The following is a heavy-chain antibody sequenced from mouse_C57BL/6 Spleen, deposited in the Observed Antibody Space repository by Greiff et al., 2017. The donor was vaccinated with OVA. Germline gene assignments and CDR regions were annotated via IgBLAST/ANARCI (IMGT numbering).Heavy chain of an antibody. CDR1: GYTFTSYW. J-gene: IGHJ4*01. V-gene: IGHV1-64*01. CDR2: IHPNSGST. CDR3: ALTAQALYAMDY. D-gene: IGHD3-2*02. Sequence: VQLQQPGAELVKPGASVKLSCKASGYTFTSYWMHWVKQRPGQGLEWIGMIHPNSGSTNYNEKFKSKATLTVDKSSSTAYMQLSSLTSEDSAVYYCALTAQALYAMDYWGQGTSVTVSS.